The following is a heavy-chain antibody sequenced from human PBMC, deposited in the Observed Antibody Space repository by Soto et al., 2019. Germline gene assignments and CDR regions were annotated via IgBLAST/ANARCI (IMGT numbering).Heavy chain of an antibody. CDR1: GFNFGDFS. D-gene: IGHD1-1*01. V-gene: IGHV3-48*04. CDR2: ISGSGSTI. J-gene: IGHJ5*02. Sequence: GGSLRLSCAGSGFNFGDFSINWVRQGPGKGLEWVSYISGSGSTIYYADSVKGRFTISRDNAKNSLYLQMNSLRAEDTAVYYCARAGDDNPNWFDPWGEGTLVTVSS. CDR3: ARAGDDNPNWFDP.